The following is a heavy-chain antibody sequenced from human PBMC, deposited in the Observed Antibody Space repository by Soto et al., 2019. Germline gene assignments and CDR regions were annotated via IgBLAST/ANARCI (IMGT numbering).Heavy chain of an antibody. CDR2: IHYSGRT. CDR3: ARYYFDSSGYSNWFDP. CDR1: GGPITSGAYY. J-gene: IGHJ5*02. V-gene: IGHV4-31*11. Sequence: SETLSLTCAVSGGPITSGAYYWTWIRQHPGKGLEWIAYIHYSGRTYYNPSLKSRVTISVDTSNNQLSLKLSSVTAADTAVYYCARYYFDSSGYSNWFDPWGQGTLVTVSS. D-gene: IGHD3-22*01.